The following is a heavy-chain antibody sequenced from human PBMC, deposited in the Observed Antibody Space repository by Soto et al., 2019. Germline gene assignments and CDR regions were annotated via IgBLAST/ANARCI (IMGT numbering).Heavy chain of an antibody. J-gene: IGHJ4*02. CDR3: ARNWNYAGYFDY. V-gene: IGHV1-69*13. Sequence: SVKVSCKASGGTFSSYAISWVRRAPGQGLEWMGGIIPIFGTANYAQKFQGRVTITADESTSTAYMELSSLRSEDTAVYYCARNWNYAGYFDYWGQGTLVTVSS. D-gene: IGHD1-7*01. CDR1: GGTFSSYA. CDR2: IIPIFGTA.